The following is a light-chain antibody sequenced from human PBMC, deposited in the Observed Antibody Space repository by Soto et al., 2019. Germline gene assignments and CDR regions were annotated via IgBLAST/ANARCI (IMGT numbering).Light chain of an antibody. CDR2: DAS. J-gene: IGKJ1*01. CDR1: QSVSSSY. Sequence: EIVLTQSPGTLSLSTGERATLSCRASQSVSSSYLAWYQQKPGQAPRLLIYDASSRATGIPDRFSGSGSGTDFTLTISRLEPEDFAVYFCQQYGSSPPPFGQGTKVEIK. V-gene: IGKV3-20*01. CDR3: QQYGSSPPP.